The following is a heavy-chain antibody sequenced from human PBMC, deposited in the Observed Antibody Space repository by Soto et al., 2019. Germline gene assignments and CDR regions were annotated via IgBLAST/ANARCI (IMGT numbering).Heavy chain of an antibody. D-gene: IGHD2-21*01. CDR3: AGYLGTIRDAFDI. Sequence: GGSLRPSCAASGFTFSSYAMSWVRQSPGKGLEWVSAISGSGGSTYYADSVKGRFTISRDNSKNTLYLQMNSLRAEDTAVYYCAGYLGTIRDAFDIWGQGTMVTVSS. V-gene: IGHV3-23*01. J-gene: IGHJ3*02. CDR2: ISGSGGST. CDR1: GFTFSSYA.